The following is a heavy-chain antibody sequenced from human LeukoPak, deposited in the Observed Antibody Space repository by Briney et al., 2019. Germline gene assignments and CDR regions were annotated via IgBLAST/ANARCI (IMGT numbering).Heavy chain of an antibody. J-gene: IGHJ5*02. D-gene: IGHD1-7*01. CDR2: INPSGGST. CDR1: GYTFTGYY. V-gene: IGHV1-46*01. Sequence: ASVKVSCKASGYTFTGYYMHWVRQAPGQGLEWMGIINPSGGSTSYAQKFQGRVTMTRDTSTSTVYMELSSLRSEDTAVYYCATLLRRDELELLYWFDPWGQGTLVTVSS. CDR3: ATLLRRDELELLYWFDP.